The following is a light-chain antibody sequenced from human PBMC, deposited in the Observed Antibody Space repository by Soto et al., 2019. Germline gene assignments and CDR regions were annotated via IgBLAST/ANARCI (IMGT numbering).Light chain of an antibody. CDR3: QQYGNATPDT. J-gene: IGKJ5*01. CDR2: GAS. V-gene: IGKV3-20*01. Sequence: EIVLTQSPGTLSLSPGERATLSCRAIQSVSNNYLAWYQQKPGQAPRLLIYGASSRAAGIPDRFSGSGSGTDFALTISILEPEDVAVYYCQQYGNATPDTFGQGTRLEIK. CDR1: QSVSNNY.